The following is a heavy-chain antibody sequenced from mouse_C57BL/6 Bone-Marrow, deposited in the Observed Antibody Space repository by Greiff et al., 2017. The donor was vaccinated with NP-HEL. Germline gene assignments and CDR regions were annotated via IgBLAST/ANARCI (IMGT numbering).Heavy chain of an antibody. CDR1: GFSFSSYA. D-gene: IGHD5-1*01. CDR3: ARRETYPSWFAY. J-gene: IGHJ3*01. Sequence: DVKLVESGGGLVKPGGSLKLSCAASGFSFSSYAMSWVRQTPEKRLEWVATISDGGSYTYYPDNVKGRFPISRDPSNNNLYLHMSHLKSEDTAMYYCARRETYPSWFAYWGQGTLVTVSA. V-gene: IGHV5-4*03. CDR2: ISDGGSYT.